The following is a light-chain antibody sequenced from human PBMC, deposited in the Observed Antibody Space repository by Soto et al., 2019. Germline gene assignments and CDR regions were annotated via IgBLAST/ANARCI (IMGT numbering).Light chain of an antibody. J-gene: IGKJ4*01. CDR1: ENIRTY. V-gene: IGKV1-39*01. CDR3: QESYSAPEFT. CDR2: GAS. Sequence: DIEMTQSPSSLSASVGDRVTLTCRASENIRTYLNWYQYKPGKAPNLLIYGASTLQSGVPSRFSGSGSGTDFTLTISRLQPEDFATYYCQESYSAPEFTFGGGTKV.